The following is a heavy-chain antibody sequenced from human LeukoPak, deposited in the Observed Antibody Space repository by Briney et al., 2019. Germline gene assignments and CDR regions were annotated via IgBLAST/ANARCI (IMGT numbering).Heavy chain of an antibody. V-gene: IGHV4-4*09. CDR3: ASGYYYYYYYMDV. CDR2: IYTSGST. Sequence: PSETLSLTCTASGGSISSYYWSWIRQPPGKGLEWIGYIYTSGSTNYNPSLKSRVTISVDTSKNQFSLKLSSVTAADTAVYYCASGYYYYYYYMDVWGKGTTVTVSS. J-gene: IGHJ6*03. D-gene: IGHD3-10*01. CDR1: GGSISSYY.